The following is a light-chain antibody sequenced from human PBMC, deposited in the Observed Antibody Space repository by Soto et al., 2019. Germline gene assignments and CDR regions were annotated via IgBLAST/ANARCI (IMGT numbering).Light chain of an antibody. J-gene: IGKJ1*01. CDR2: WAS. CDR1: QSVLYSSNNKNY. CDR3: QQYYSSPPT. Sequence: DIVMTQSPDSLAVSLGERATINCKSSQSVLYSSNNKNYLAWYQQKPGQPPKLLIYWASTRESGVPARFSGSGSGTDFTLTISSPQAEDVAVYYCQQYYSSPPTFGQGTKVEIK. V-gene: IGKV4-1*01.